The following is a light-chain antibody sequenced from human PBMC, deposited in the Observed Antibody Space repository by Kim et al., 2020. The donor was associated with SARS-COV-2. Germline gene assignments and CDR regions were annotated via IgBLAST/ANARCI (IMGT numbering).Light chain of an antibody. CDR2: RDS. V-gene: IGLV3-9*01. Sequence: ALGLAARITSRETNIDNKNVPWYKQKPRQAPELVIYRDSSRPSGIPERFSGSNPGNTATLTISRAQAGDEADYYCQVWDSSTAVVFGGGTQLTVL. CDR1: NIDNKN. J-gene: IGLJ2*01. CDR3: QVWDSSTAVV.